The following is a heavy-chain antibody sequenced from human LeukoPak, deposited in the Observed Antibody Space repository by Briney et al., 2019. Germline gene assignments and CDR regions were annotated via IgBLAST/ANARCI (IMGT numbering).Heavy chain of an antibody. CDR1: GFTFSSYA. V-gene: IGHV3-30-3*01. CDR3: ARGPELERLDDAFDI. D-gene: IGHD1-1*01. Sequence: PGGSLRLSCAASGFTFSSYAMHWVRQAPGKGLEWVAVISYDGSNKYYADSVKGRFTISRDNSKNTLYVQMNSLRAEDTAVYYCARGPELERLDDAFDIWGQGTMVTVSS. J-gene: IGHJ3*02. CDR2: ISYDGSNK.